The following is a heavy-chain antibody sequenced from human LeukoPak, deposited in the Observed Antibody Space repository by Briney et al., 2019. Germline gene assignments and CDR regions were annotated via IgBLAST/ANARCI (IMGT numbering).Heavy chain of an antibody. CDR2: ISSRSISV. CDR3: ARQCFFGDYAGDY. D-gene: IGHD4-17*01. J-gene: IGHJ4*02. CDR1: GFIFSSYE. V-gene: IGHV3-48*03. Sequence: GGSLRLSCATSGFIFSSYEMNWVRQAPGKGLEWVSYISSRSISVYYADSVKGRFTISRDNAKNSLYLQMNSLRAEDTAVYDCARQCFFGDYAGDYWGQGTLVTVSS.